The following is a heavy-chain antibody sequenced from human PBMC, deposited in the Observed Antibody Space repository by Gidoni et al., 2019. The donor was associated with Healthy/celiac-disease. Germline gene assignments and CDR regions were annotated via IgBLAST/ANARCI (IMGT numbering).Heavy chain of an antibody. V-gene: IGHV1-46*01. CDR3: AATGSGSYNRGWFDP. CDR2: INPSGGST. Sequence: QVQLVQSGAEVKKPGASVTVSCQASGYTFTSYYMHWVRQAPGQGLEWMGIINPSGGSTSYAQKFQGRVTMTRDTSTSTVYMELSSLRSEDTAVYYCAATGSGSYNRGWFDPWGQGTLVTVSS. CDR1: GYTFTSYY. D-gene: IGHD1-26*01. J-gene: IGHJ5*02.